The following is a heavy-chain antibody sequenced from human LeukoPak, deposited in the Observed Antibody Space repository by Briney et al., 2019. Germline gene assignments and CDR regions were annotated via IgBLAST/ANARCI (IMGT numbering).Heavy chain of an antibody. D-gene: IGHD4-17*01. J-gene: IGHJ3*02. CDR1: GGTFSSYA. CDR3: ARCPHDYGDYDAFDI. CDR2: LIPIFGTA. V-gene: IGHV1-69*06. Sequence: SVNVSCKASGGTFSSYAISWVRQPPAQGLEWMGGLIPIFGTANYAQEFQGRVTITADKSTSTAYMELSSLRSEDAAVYYGARCPHDYGDYDAFDIWGQGTMVTDSS.